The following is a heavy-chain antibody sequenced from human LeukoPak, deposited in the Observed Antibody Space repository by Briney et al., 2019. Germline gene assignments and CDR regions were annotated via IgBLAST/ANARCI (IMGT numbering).Heavy chain of an antibody. J-gene: IGHJ5*02. CDR1: GYIFTDYY. V-gene: IGHV1-2*02. Sequence: ASVKVSCKASGYIFTDYYIHWVRQAPGQGLEWMGWINPNSGATNYAQKFQGRVTMTRDTSISTAYMELISLRSDDTAVYYCARDYLAGSWGNWFDPWGQGTLVTVSS. CDR3: ARDYLAGSWGNWFDP. D-gene: IGHD6-13*01. CDR2: INPNSGAT.